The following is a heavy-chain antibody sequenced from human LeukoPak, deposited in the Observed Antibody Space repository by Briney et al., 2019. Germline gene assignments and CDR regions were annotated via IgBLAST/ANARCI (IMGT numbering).Heavy chain of an antibody. D-gene: IGHD6-13*01. J-gene: IGHJ4*02. CDR3: ARETSSSHQYYFDY. V-gene: IGHV3-7*01. CDR1: GFTFSSYW. Sequence: GGSLRLSCAASGFTFSSYWMSWVRQAPGKGLEWVSNIKQDGSEKYYVDSVKGRFTISRDNAKNSLYLQMNSLRAEDTAVYYCARETSSSHQYYFDYWGQGTLVTVSS. CDR2: IKQDGSEK.